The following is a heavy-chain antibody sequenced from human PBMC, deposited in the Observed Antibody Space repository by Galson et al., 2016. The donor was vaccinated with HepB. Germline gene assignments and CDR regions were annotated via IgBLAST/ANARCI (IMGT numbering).Heavy chain of an antibody. J-gene: IGHJ5*02. Sequence: SVKVSCKASGGAFNSYLITWVRQAPGQGLEWMGWISAYNGNTKYAQNLQGRVTMTTDTSTSTAYMELRSLRSDDTAVYYCARADGYSYFSRFDPWGQGTLVTVSS. V-gene: IGHV1-18*01. CDR3: ARADGYSYFSRFDP. D-gene: IGHD5-24*01. CDR1: GGAFNSYL. CDR2: ISAYNGNT.